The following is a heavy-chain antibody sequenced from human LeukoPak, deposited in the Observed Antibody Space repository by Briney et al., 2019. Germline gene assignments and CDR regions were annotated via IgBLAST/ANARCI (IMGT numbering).Heavy chain of an antibody. CDR2: IYYSGST. Sequence: SETLSLTCTVSGGSISSYYWSWIRQPPGKGLEWIGYIYYSGSTNYNPSLKSRVTISVDTSKNQFSLNLSSVTAADTAVYYCARRRQLYYYYYGMDVWGQGTTVTVSS. V-gene: IGHV4-59*08. J-gene: IGHJ6*02. CDR1: GGSISSYY. D-gene: IGHD6-13*01. CDR3: ARRRQLYYYYYGMDV.